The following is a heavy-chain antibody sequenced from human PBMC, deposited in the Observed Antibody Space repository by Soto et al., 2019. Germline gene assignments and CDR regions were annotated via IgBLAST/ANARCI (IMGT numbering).Heavy chain of an antibody. V-gene: IGHV3-72*01. CDR1: GFTLSDHY. CDR3: VRWDSGNPEN. J-gene: IGHJ4*02. Sequence: EVQLVESGGGLVQPGGSLRLSCVVSGFTLSDHYIDWVRQAPGKGLEWVGGTKNKAQRYTTEYAASVKGRFTISRDDSENSVYLQMNSLKTEDTAVYYCVRWDSGNPENWGQGTLVTVSS. D-gene: IGHD1-26*01. CDR2: TKNKAQRYTT.